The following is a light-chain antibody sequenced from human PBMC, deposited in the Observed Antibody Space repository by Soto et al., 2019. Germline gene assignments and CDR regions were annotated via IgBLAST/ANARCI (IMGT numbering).Light chain of an antibody. CDR2: QTS. V-gene: IGKV3-11*01. CDR3: QQRST. Sequence: EIVLTQSPATLSSFPGDRVTLSCRASQYINTRLAWYQHRPGQAPRLLIYQTSLRATGIPDRFSGSGSGTDFTLTISSLEPEDFAVYYCQQRSTFGQGTKVDI. CDR1: QYINTR. J-gene: IGKJ1*01.